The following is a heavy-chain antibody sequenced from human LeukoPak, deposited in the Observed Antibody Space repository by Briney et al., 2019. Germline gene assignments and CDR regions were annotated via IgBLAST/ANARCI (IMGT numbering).Heavy chain of an antibody. CDR3: ARAYDFWSGYYPANYYYYGMDV. V-gene: IGHV1-69*13. Sequence: SVKVSCKASGGTFSSYAISWVRQAPGQGLEWMGGIIPIFGTANYAQKFQGRVTITADESTSTAYMELRSLRSDDTAVYYCARAYDFWSGYYPANYYYYGMDVWGQGTTVTVSS. D-gene: IGHD3-3*01. CDR1: GGTFSSYA. CDR2: IIPIFGTA. J-gene: IGHJ6*02.